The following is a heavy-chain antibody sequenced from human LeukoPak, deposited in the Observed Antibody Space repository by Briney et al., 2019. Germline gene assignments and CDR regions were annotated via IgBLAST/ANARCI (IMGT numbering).Heavy chain of an antibody. Sequence: SETLSLTCAVSGGSLSSRNWWSWVRQPPGKGLEWIGEIYHSGSTNYNPSLKSRVTISVDKSKNQFSLKLSSVTAADTAVYYCARGDLGSSWYGDAFDIWGQGTMVTVSS. CDR2: IYHSGST. D-gene: IGHD6-13*01. J-gene: IGHJ3*02. CDR1: GGSLSSRNW. V-gene: IGHV4-4*02. CDR3: ARGDLGSSWYGDAFDI.